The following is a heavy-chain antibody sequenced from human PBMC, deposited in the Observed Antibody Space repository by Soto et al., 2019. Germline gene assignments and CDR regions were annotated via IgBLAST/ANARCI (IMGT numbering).Heavy chain of an antibody. J-gene: IGHJ5*02. CDR2: INHSGST. CDR1: GGSFSGYY. D-gene: IGHD2-2*01. Sequence: SETLSLTCAVYGGSFSGYYWSWIRQPPGKGLEWIGEINHSGSTNYNPSLKSRVTISVDTSKNQFSLKLSSVTAAGTAVYYCASHSKRSSSTSPWFDPWGQGTLVTVSS. CDR3: ASHSKRSSSTSPWFDP. V-gene: IGHV4-34*01.